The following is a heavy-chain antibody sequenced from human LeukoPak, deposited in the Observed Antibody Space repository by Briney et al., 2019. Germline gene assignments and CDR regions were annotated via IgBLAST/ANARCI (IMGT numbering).Heavy chain of an antibody. D-gene: IGHD3-22*01. Sequence: PGGSLRLSCAAPGFTISSNYVTWVRQAPGKGLEWVSLIYTDDTTYYADSVKGRFTISRDNSKNTVYLQMNSLTAEDTSGYYCARRGCDTSGYALDYWGQGTPVTVSS. J-gene: IGHJ4*02. CDR2: IYTDDTT. CDR3: ARRGCDTSGYALDY. CDR1: GFTISSNY. V-gene: IGHV3-53*01.